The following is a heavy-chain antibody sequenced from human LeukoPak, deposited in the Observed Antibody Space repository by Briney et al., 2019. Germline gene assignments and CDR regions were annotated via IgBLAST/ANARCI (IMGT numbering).Heavy chain of an antibody. CDR1: GFTFSSYA. D-gene: IGHD3-10*01. Sequence: GGSLRLSCAASGFTFSSYAMSWVRQAPGKGLEWVSAVSGSGGSTYYADSVKGRFTISRDNSKNTLYLQMNSLRAEDTAVYYCAREGGSGSYYDLDFDYWGQGTLVTVSS. V-gene: IGHV3-23*01. J-gene: IGHJ4*02. CDR3: AREGGSGSYYDLDFDY. CDR2: VSGSGGST.